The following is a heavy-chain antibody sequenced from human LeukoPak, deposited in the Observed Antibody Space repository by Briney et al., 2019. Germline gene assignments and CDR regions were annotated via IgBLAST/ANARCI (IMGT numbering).Heavy chain of an antibody. CDR1: GGSISSGGYY. V-gene: IGHV4-31*03. Sequence: SQTLSLTCTVSGGSISSGGYYWSWIRQHPGKGLEWIGYVYYSGSTYYNPSLKSRVTISVDTSKNQFSLKLSSVTAADTAVYYCARALDYSNYYYFDYWGQGTLVTVSS. J-gene: IGHJ4*02. D-gene: IGHD4-11*01. CDR2: VYYSGST. CDR3: ARALDYSNYYYFDY.